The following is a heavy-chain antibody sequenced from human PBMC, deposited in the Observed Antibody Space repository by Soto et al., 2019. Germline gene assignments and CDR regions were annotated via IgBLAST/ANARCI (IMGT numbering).Heavy chain of an antibody. V-gene: IGHV1-69*06. J-gene: IGHJ6*02. CDR2: IIPIFGTA. Sequence: QVQLVQSGAEVKKPGSSVKVSCKASGGTFSSYAISWVRQAPGQGLEWMGGIIPIFGTANYAQKFQGRVTITADKSTSTAYMELSSLRSDDTAVYYCARRAGRCSSTSCYSGRYYYGMDVWGQGTTVTVSS. D-gene: IGHD2-2*01. CDR3: ARRAGRCSSTSCYSGRYYYGMDV. CDR1: GGTFSSYA.